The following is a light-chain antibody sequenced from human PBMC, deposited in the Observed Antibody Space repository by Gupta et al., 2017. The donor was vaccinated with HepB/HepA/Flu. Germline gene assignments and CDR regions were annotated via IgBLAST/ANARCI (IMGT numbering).Light chain of an antibody. CDR2: GAS. V-gene: IGKV3-20*01. J-gene: IGKJ1*01. CDR1: QTVPGPY. Sequence: VLTQPSATLLSVSAERATLSCRASQTVPGPYLAWYQQTPGQAPILLICGASIRADDIPAGIGSGGSGTDFTLIISVLDHDDFAVYYCHQYITSLRRFGQGTKVEIK. CDR3: HQYITSLRR.